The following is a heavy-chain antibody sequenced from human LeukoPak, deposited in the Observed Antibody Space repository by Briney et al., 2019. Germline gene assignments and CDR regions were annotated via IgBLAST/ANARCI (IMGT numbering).Heavy chain of an antibody. D-gene: IGHD3-22*01. CDR1: GYTFTGYY. CDR2: INPNSGGT. J-gene: IGHJ4*02. V-gene: IGHV1-2*02. Sequence: ASVKVSCKASGYTFTGYYMHWVRQAPGQGLEWMGWINPNSGGTNYAQKFQGRVTMTRDTSISTAYMELSRLRSDDTAVYYCAREDVNYYDSSGYPGYWGQGNLVTVSS. CDR3: AREDVNYYDSSGYPGY.